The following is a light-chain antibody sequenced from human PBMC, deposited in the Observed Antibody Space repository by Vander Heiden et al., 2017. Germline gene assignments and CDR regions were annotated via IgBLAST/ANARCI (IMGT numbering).Light chain of an antibody. V-gene: IGLV1-51*02. CDR1: TSNIGDIY. CDR3: GIWDNRLNVGV. Sequence: QSVLTQPPSVSAAPGQKVSISCSISTSNIGDIYVSWHQHLPGTAPKLLIFENNKRSPGIPDRFSASTSGTSATLAITGLQTGDEADYYCGIWDNRLNVGVFGGGTKLTVL. J-gene: IGLJ3*02. CDR2: ENN.